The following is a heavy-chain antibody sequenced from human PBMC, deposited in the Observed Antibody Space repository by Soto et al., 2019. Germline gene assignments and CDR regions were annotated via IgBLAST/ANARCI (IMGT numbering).Heavy chain of an antibody. CDR2: INAGNGNT. J-gene: IGHJ4*02. Sequence: ASVKVSCKASGYTFTSYAMHWMRQAPGQRLEWMGWINAGNGNTKYSQKFQGRVTITRDTSASTAYMELSSLRSEDTAVYYCAREWFGELLHFDYWGQGTLVTVSS. V-gene: IGHV1-3*01. D-gene: IGHD3-10*01. CDR1: GYTFTSYA. CDR3: AREWFGELLHFDY.